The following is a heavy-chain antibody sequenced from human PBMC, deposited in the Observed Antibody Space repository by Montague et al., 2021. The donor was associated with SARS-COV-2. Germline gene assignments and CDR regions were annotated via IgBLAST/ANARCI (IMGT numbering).Heavy chain of an antibody. CDR2: VHYSARP. CDR1: GDSISNSSYN. CDR3: TRHVHMTWPEPSPGFDY. D-gene: IGHD1-1*01. Sequence: SETLSLTCTVSGDSISNSSYNWGWIRQLPGKGLEWINSVHYSARPSYXPSLHSRVTIYVDTSKNHLSLKLSSVTAADTAVYYCTRHVHMTWPEPSPGFDYWGQGTLVTVSS. J-gene: IGHJ4*02. V-gene: IGHV4-39*01.